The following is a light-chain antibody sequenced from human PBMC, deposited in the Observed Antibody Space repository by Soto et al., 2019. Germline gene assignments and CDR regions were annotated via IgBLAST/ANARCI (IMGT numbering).Light chain of an antibody. Sequence: QSALTQPASVSGSPGQSITISCSGTSSNIGGYNVVSWYQQHPGKAPKVIIYEGIKRPSGVSNRFSGAISGSTASLTISGLQAEDEADYYCCSYVGATTYVFGSGTKVTVL. CDR1: SSNIGGYNV. CDR3: CSYVGATTYV. CDR2: EGI. V-gene: IGLV2-23*01. J-gene: IGLJ1*01.